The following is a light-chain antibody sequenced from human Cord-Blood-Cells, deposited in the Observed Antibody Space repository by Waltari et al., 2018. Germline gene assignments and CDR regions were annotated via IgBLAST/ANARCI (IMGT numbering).Light chain of an antibody. Sequence: QSALTQPASVSGSPGQSITISCTGTSSDVGRYHLVSWYQQHPGKAPKLMIYEGSKRPSGFSNRFSGSKSGNTASLTISGLQAEDEADYYCCSYAGSSTYVFGTGTKVTVL. CDR2: EGS. CDR3: CSYAGSSTYV. J-gene: IGLJ1*01. CDR1: SSDVGRYHL. V-gene: IGLV2-23*01.